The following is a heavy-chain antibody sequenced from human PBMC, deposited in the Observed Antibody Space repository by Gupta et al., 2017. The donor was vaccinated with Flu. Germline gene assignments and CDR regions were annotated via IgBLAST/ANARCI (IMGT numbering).Heavy chain of an antibody. CDR1: GLTFSSYW. Sequence: EVQLVESGGGLVQPGGSLRLSCAASGLTFSSYWMSWVRQAPGKGLEWVANIKKDGSEKYYVDSVKGRFTISRDNAKNSLYLQMNSLRAEDTAVYYCARVAADQGFLEWLLPQYYFDYWGQGTLVTVSS. CDR2: IKKDGSEK. D-gene: IGHD3-3*01. CDR3: ARVAADQGFLEWLLPQYYFDY. V-gene: IGHV3-7*01. J-gene: IGHJ4*02.